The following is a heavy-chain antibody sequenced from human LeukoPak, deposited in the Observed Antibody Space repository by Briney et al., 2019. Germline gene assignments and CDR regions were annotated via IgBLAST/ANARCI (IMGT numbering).Heavy chain of an antibody. CDR1: GFTLSKYW. CDR3: ATKQWLAPPPDS. CDR2: INTDGTVT. Sequence: GGSLRLSCAASGFTLSKYWMLCVRQAPGEGLESVSRINTDGTVTTYAASVKGRFTVSRDNADNTMFLQMNSVRDEDTAVYYCATKQWLAPPPDSWGQGTPVTVSS. V-gene: IGHV3-74*01. J-gene: IGHJ4*02. D-gene: IGHD6-19*01.